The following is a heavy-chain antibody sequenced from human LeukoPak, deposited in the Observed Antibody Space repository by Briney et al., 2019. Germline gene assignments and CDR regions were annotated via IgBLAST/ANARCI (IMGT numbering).Heavy chain of an antibody. D-gene: IGHD6-19*01. Sequence: GAAVKVSCXASGYTFTIYGVTWVRQAPGQGLEWMGWISPYNGDTNYAQNLQGRVTLTTDTSTSTAYMELRSLRSDDTAVYYCARDGAVAAVFDYWGQGTLVTVSS. CDR3: ARDGAVAAVFDY. J-gene: IGHJ4*02. CDR2: ISPYNGDT. V-gene: IGHV1-18*01. CDR1: GYTFTIYG.